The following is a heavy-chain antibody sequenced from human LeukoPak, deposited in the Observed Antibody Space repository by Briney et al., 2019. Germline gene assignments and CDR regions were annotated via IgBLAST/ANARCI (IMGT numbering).Heavy chain of an antibody. CDR3: ARDRGVRGSYRY. Sequence: VASVKVSCKASGGTFSSYAISWVRQAPGQGLEWMGWISAYNGNTNYAQKLQGRVTMTTDTSTSTAYVELRSLRSDDTAVYYCARDRGVRGSYRYWGQGTLVTVSS. CDR1: GGTFSSYA. CDR2: ISAYNGNT. J-gene: IGHJ4*02. D-gene: IGHD3-16*02. V-gene: IGHV1-18*01.